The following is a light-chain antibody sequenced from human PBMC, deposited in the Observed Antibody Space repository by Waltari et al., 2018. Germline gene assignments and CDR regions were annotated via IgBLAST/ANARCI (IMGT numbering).Light chain of an antibody. J-gene: IGLJ3*02. CDR3: CSYSTSGSWM. CDR2: YLP. Sequence: QSALTQPASVSGSPGQSITIPCTGTSSNIGDSNLVPWFQHHPGKVPQLVLYYLPKRPAGISARSSGSKSGTTASLTISPLQGDDEADYYCCSYSTSGSWMFGGGTKVTVL. V-gene: IGLV2-23*02. CDR1: SSNIGDSNL.